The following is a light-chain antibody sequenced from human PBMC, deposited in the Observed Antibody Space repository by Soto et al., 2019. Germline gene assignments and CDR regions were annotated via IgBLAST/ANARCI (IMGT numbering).Light chain of an antibody. CDR3: CSYAGSTTFVV. V-gene: IGLV2-23*02. J-gene: IGLJ2*01. CDR2: ELT. Sequence: QSALTQPASVSGSPGQSITISCTGTSSDVGSYNLVSWYQQHPGKAPKLMIYELTKRPSGISTRFSGSKSGNTASLTISGLQAEDEADYYCCSYAGSTTFVVFGGGTKLTVL. CDR1: SSDVGSYNL.